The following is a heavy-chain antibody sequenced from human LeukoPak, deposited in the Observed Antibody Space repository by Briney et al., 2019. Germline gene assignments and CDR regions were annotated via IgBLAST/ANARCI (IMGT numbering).Heavy chain of an antibody. CDR1: GFSFSSYW. Sequence: GGSLRLSCAASGFSFSSYWMIWVRQAPGKGLEWVANIRQDGREKYYVESVQGRFTISRDNAKNSLYLQMNSLRVDDTAVYYCARAPYYESSGPLWGQGTLVTVSS. J-gene: IGHJ4*02. CDR3: ARAPYYESSGPL. V-gene: IGHV3-7*01. D-gene: IGHD3-22*01. CDR2: IRQDGREK.